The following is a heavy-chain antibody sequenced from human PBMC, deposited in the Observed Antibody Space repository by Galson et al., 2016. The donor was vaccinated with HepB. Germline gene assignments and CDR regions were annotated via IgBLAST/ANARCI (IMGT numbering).Heavy chain of an antibody. CDR3: ATYLLGRGGRGS. D-gene: IGHD4-23*01. CDR2: TYNSGGSA. Sequence: SETLSLTCTVSGGSVNSDTYHWSWIRQPPGKGLEWIGYTYNSGGSANYNPSLTSRVTISVDTSKNQFSLKLSSVTAADTAVYYCATYLLGRGGRGSWGQGTLVTVSS. CDR1: GGSVNSDTYH. J-gene: IGHJ5*02. V-gene: IGHV4-61*01.